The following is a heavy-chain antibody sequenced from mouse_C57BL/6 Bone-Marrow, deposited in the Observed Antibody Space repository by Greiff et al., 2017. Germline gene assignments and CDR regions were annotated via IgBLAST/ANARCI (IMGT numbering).Heavy chain of an antibody. J-gene: IGHJ3*01. V-gene: IGHV5-16*01. D-gene: IGHD2-4*01. CDR3: ARDPFYYDY. CDR2: INSYGSSP. Sequence: DVMLVESEGGLVQPGSSMKLSCTASGFTFSDYYMAWVRQVPEKGLEWVATINSYGSSPYYLDSLKSRFIISRDNAKNILYLQMSSLKSEDTATYYCARDPFYYDYWGQGTLVTVSA. CDR1: GFTFSDYY.